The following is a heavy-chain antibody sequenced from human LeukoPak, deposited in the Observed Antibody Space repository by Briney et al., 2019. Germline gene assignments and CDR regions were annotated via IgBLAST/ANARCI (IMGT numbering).Heavy chain of an antibody. V-gene: IGHV1-18*01. D-gene: IGHD6-13*01. J-gene: IGHJ4*02. CDR3: ARDREAAGQKLTDY. CDR1: GYTFTSYG. CDR2: ISVYNGNT. Sequence: ASVKVSCKASGYTFTSYGITWVRQAHGQGREWMGWISVYNGNTNYAQKIQGRVTMTTDTSTSTAYMELRSLRSDDTAIYYCARDREAAGQKLTDYWGQGTLVTVSS.